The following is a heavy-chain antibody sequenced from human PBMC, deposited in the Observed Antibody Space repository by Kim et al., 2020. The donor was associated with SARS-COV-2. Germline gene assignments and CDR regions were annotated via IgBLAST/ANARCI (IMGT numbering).Heavy chain of an antibody. Sequence: GGSLRLSCAASGFTFSSYGMHWVRQAPGKGLEWVAVISYDGSNKYYADSVKGRFTISRDNSKNTLYLQMNSLRAEDTAVYYCAKDYYGSGSYRPTAAGDWGQGTLVTVSS. J-gene: IGHJ4*02. V-gene: IGHV3-30*18. CDR1: GFTFSSYG. CDR3: AKDYYGSGSYRPTAAGD. CDR2: ISYDGSNK. D-gene: IGHD3-10*01.